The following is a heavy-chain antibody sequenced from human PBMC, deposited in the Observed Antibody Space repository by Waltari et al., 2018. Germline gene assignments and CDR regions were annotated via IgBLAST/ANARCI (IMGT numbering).Heavy chain of an antibody. J-gene: IGHJ4*02. CDR2: IYHSGTT. D-gene: IGHD1-26*01. V-gene: IGHV4-38-2*02. CDR3: GRGSPYDY. CDR1: GYSISSGYY. Sequence: QVQLQESGPGLVKSSETLSLTCTVSGYSISSGYYWGWIRQPPGKGLEYIGSIYHSGTTYHNPSLKSRVTISVDTSKNQFSLKLSSVTAADTAIYYCGRGSPYDYWGQGTLVTVSS.